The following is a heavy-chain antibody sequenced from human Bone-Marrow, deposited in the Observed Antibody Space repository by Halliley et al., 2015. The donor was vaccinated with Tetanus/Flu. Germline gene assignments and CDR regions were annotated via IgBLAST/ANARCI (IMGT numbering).Heavy chain of an antibody. CDR2: INAGSGNT. CDR3: ARDRVVGDH. CDR1: GYSFTDYA. J-gene: IGHJ4*02. V-gene: IGHV1-3*01. Sequence: QLVQSGAEVKKPGASVKVSCKASGYSFTDYAMHWVRQAPGQGLEWMGWINAGSGNTRYSQKFQGRVTITRDRFASTAYLELSSLRSEDTAVYYCARDRVVGDHWGQGTLVTVSS. D-gene: IGHD2-15*01.